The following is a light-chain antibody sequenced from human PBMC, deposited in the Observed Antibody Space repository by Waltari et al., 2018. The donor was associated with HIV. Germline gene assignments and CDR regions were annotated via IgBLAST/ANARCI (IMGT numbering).Light chain of an antibody. J-gene: IGKJ4*01. CDR2: WAS. V-gene: IGKV4-1*01. Sequence: DIVMTQSPDSLAVSLCERATINCKSSQSILYSSNNKNYLAWYQQKPGQPPKLLIYWASTRESGVPDRFSCSGSGTDFTLTISSLQAEDVAVYYCQQYDSTPLTFGGGTKVEIK. CDR3: QQYDSTPLT. CDR1: QSILYSSNNKNY.